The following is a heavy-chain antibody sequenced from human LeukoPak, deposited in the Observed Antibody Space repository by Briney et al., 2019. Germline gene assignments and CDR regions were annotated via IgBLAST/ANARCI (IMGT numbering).Heavy chain of an antibody. CDR1: GGSISSSNYY. D-gene: IGHD2-2*01. J-gene: IGHJ4*02. Sequence: PSETLSLTCSVSGGSISSSNYYWNWIRQPPGKGLEWIGSVYYSGSTYYNPSLKSRVTISVDTSKNQFSLKLSSVTAADTAVYYCARATNYAGVFDYWGQGTLVTVSS. V-gene: IGHV4-39*07. CDR3: ARATNYAGVFDY. CDR2: VYYSGST.